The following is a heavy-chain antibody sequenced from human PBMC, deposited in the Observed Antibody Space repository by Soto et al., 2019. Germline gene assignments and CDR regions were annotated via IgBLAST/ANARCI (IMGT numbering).Heavy chain of an antibody. CDR1: GFTFSSYA. Sequence: GGSLRLSCAASGFTFSSYAMSWVRQAPGKGLEWVSVISSRGGSTYYADSVKGRFTISRDNSKNTLYLQMNSLRAEDTAVYYCTTDLMHYSIGLPDYWGQGTLVTVSS. J-gene: IGHJ4*02. CDR2: ISSRGGST. D-gene: IGHD2-8*01. CDR3: TTDLMHYSIGLPDY. V-gene: IGHV3-23*01.